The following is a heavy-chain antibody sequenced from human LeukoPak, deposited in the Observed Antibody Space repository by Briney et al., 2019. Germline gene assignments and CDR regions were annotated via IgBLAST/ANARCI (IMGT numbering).Heavy chain of an antibody. V-gene: IGHV4-34*01. Sequence: SETLSLTCAVYGGSFSGYYWSWIRQPPGKGLEWIGEINHSGSTNYNPSLKSRVTISVDTSKNQFSLKLGSVTAADTAVYYCARAYCSSTSCYARRNRGFDYWGQGTLVTVSS. J-gene: IGHJ4*02. CDR1: GGSFSGYY. D-gene: IGHD2-2*01. CDR3: ARAYCSSTSCYARRNRGFDY. CDR2: INHSGST.